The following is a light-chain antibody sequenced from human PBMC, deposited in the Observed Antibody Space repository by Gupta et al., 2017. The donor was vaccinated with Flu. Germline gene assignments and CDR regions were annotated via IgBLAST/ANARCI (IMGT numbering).Light chain of an antibody. V-gene: IGKV3-20*01. J-gene: IGKJ1*01. CDR1: RSVDFSL. CDR2: GAS. CDR3: HQYGTSPLT. Sequence: GRLSLSPGDRGTISCRASRSVDFSLLGWYQQKPGQAPKVLIYGASMRAADIPDRFSGSGSGTDFRLTISDVEPEDSAMYFCHQYGTSPLTFGQGTKVEIK.